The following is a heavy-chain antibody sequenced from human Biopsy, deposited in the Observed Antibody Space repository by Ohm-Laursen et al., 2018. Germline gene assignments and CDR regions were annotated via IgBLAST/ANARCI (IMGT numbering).Heavy chain of an antibody. Sequence: SSVKVSCKVSGDRFTEFSIHWVRQAPGKGLEWMGGFDPEEGQRTYAQKFQGRLTMTEDTSADTAYMELRGLRSEDAAVYYCAADSENCGGDCYIYWGQGTQVTVSS. CDR1: GDRFTEFS. D-gene: IGHD2-21*02. CDR3: AADSENCGGDCYIY. V-gene: IGHV1-24*01. J-gene: IGHJ4*02. CDR2: FDPEEGQR.